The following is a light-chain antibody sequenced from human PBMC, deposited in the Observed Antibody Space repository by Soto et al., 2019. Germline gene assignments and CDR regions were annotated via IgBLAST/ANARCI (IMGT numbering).Light chain of an antibody. CDR3: QQYSSSPPEFT. CDR2: GAS. CDR1: QSVSSNY. V-gene: IGKV3-20*01. J-gene: IGKJ3*01. Sequence: EIVLTQSPGTLSVSPGERVTLSCRASQSVSSNYLAWYQQRPGQAPRLLIFGASYMASGIPDRFSGSGSGTDFTLTISRLEPEDVAVYYCQQYSSSPPEFTFGPGTKVDSK.